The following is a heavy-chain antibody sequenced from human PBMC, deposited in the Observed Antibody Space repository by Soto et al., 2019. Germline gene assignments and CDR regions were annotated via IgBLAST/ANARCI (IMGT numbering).Heavy chain of an antibody. CDR2: IYYSGST. D-gene: IGHD3-10*01. J-gene: IGHJ6*02. Sequence: QVQLQESGPGLVKPSQTLSLTCTVSGGSISSGGYYWSWIRQHPGKGLEWIGYIYYSGSTYYNPSLKSRVTISVDTSKNQFSLKLSSVTAADTAVYYCARRVWFGANGHYYYYGMDVWGQGTTVTVSS. V-gene: IGHV4-31*03. CDR3: ARRVWFGANGHYYYYGMDV. CDR1: GGSISSGGYY.